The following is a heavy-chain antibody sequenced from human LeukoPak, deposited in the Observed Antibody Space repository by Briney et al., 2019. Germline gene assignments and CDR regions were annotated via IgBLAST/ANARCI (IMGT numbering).Heavy chain of an antibody. J-gene: IGHJ4*02. D-gene: IGHD2-15*01. CDR3: ARDIDVQDYFDS. CDR2: INPNSGGR. CDR1: GYSFTGHY. V-gene: IGHV1-2*02. Sequence: AASVTVSCKASGYSFTGHYLHWVRQAPGQGLEWMGWINPNSGGRKYAQKFQGRVTMTKDISISTAFMELSSLTSDDTAVYYCARDIDVQDYFDSWGQGTLVTVSS.